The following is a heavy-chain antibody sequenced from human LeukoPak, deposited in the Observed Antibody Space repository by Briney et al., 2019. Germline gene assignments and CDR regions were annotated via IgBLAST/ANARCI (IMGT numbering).Heavy chain of an antibody. CDR2: ISSSSSYI. CDR1: GFTFSSYS. D-gene: IGHD3-22*01. CDR3: ARDGPYYYDSSGSDY. Sequence: GGSLRLSCAASGFTFSSYSMNWVRQAPGKGLEWVSSISSSSSYIYYADSVKGRFAISRDNAKNSLYLQMNSLRAEDTAVYYCARDGPYYYDSSGSDYWGQGTLVTVSS. J-gene: IGHJ4*02. V-gene: IGHV3-21*01.